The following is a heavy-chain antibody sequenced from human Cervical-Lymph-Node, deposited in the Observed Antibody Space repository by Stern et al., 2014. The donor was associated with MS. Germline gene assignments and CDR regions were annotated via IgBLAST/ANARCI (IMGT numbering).Heavy chain of an antibody. CDR1: GFTFTSSA. CDR2: IVVGIGKT. J-gene: IGHJ3*02. V-gene: IGHV1-58*01. Sequence: VQLVESGPEVKKPGPSVKVSCKASGFTFTSSAVQWVRQAPGQRLEWIGWIVVGIGKTNYAQKFQERVTITRDMSTSTAYMELSSLRSEDTAVYYCAAEPMYYSDSVGAFDIWGQGTMVTVSS. D-gene: IGHD3-22*01. CDR3: AAEPMYYSDSVGAFDI.